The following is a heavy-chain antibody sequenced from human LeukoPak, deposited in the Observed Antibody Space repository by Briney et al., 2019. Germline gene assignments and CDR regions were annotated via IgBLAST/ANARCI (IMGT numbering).Heavy chain of an antibody. CDR3: ARDHHLGYCSGGSCYPRNSHYYYYMDV. CDR1: GGSISSYY. Sequence: PSETLSLTCTVSGGSISSYYWNWIRQPAGKGLEWIGRIYTSGSTNYNPSLKSRVTISVDTSKNQFSLKLSSVTAADTAVYYCARDHHLGYCSGGSCYPRNSHYYYYMDVWGKGTTVTISS. J-gene: IGHJ6*03. V-gene: IGHV4-4*07. D-gene: IGHD2-15*01. CDR2: IYTSGST.